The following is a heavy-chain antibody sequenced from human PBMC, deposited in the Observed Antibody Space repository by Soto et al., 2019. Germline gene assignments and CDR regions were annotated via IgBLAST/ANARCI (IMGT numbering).Heavy chain of an antibody. J-gene: IGHJ4*02. CDR2: INRNGGIT. CDR1: GFTFSDWW. CDR3: AKGWRIYSSSWYVLD. D-gene: IGHD6-13*01. Sequence: GGSLRLSCAASGFTFSDWWMNWVRQAPGKGLEWVSRINRNGGITYYADSVKGRFTISRDNSKNTLYLQMNSLRAEDTAVYYCAKGWRIYSSSWYVLDWGQGTLVTVSS. V-gene: IGHV3-23*01.